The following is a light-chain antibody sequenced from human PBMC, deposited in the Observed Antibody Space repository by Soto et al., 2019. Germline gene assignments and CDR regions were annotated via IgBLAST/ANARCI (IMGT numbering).Light chain of an antibody. V-gene: IGKV1-39*01. CDR1: QSISSY. CDR2: AAS. CDR3: QQSYSTPPT. Sequence: DIQMTQSPSSLSASVGDRVTITCRASQSISSYLNWYQQKPGKAPKLLIYAASSLQSGVPSRFSGSESWTDFTLAISSLLPEDFATYYCQQSYSTPPTFAGGTKVEIK. J-gene: IGKJ4*01.